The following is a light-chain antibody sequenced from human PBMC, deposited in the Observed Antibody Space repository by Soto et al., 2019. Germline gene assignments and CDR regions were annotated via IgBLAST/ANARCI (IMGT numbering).Light chain of an antibody. CDR3: QQSYSTPPT. CDR1: QNILYSSNNKNF. Sequence: DIVMTQSPDSLSVSLGERATINCKSSQNILYSSNNKNFLAWYQQKPGQPPKLLIYWASTRESGVPDRFSGSGSGTDFTLTISSLQAEDVAVYYCQQSYSTPPTFGPGTKVDIK. V-gene: IGKV4-1*01. CDR2: WAS. J-gene: IGKJ3*01.